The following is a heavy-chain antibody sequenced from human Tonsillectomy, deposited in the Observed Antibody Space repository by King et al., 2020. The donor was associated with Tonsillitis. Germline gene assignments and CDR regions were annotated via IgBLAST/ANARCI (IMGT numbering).Heavy chain of an antibody. V-gene: IGHV1-2*02. CDR1: GYTFTGYY. Sequence: QLVQSGAEVKKPGASVKVSCKASGYTFTGYYMHWVRQAPGQGLEWMGWINPNSGGTNYAQKFQGRVTMTRDTSISTAYMELSRLRSDDTAVYYCARGRSYYDSSADLWEWGQGTLVTVSS. CDR2: INPNSGGT. CDR3: ARGRSYYDSSADLWE. J-gene: IGHJ4*02. D-gene: IGHD3-22*01.